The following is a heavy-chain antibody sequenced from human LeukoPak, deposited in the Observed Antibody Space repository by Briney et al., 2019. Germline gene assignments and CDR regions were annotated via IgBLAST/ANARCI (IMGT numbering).Heavy chain of an antibody. CDR1: GFTFSSYD. V-gene: IGHV3-13*05. Sequence: PGGSLTLSCAASGFTFSSYDMHWVRQDKGKGLEWVSAISTAGDPYYLGSVKGRFTISRENAKNSFYLQMNSLRAGDTAVYYCAGQARPGSAEGAFDIWGQGAMVTVSS. CDR2: ISTAGDP. D-gene: IGHD2-2*01. CDR3: AGQARPGSAEGAFDI. J-gene: IGHJ3*02.